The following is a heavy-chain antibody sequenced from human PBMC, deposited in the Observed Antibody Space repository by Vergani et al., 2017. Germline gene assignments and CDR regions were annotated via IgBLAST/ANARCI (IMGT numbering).Heavy chain of an antibody. CDR2: MYNSGST. Sequence: QVRLQESGPGLVKPSETLSLTCSVSGGSMSGYYWSWSRQPPGKELEWIGYMYNSGSTNYNPSLETRVTISGDTTKNQFSLMLNSLTAADTAVYYCGRVADFYGLGSRLLDLWGQGILVTVSS. D-gene: IGHD3-10*01. J-gene: IGHJ5*02. CDR1: GGSMSGYY. CDR3: GRVADFYGLGSRLLDL. V-gene: IGHV4-59*01.